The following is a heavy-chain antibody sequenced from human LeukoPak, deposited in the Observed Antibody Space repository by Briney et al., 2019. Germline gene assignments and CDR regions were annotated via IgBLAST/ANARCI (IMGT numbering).Heavy chain of an antibody. CDR2: IYPADSDT. Sequence: GESLKISCQVSGYIFTNYWIGWVRQMPGKGLESMGIIYPADSDTTYSPSFQGQVTISADKSISTAYLQWSSLKASDSAMYYCVRHGLGTNWFGFDYWGQGTLVTVSS. CDR1: GYIFTNYW. D-gene: IGHD1-1*01. V-gene: IGHV5-51*01. J-gene: IGHJ4*02. CDR3: VRHGLGTNWFGFDY.